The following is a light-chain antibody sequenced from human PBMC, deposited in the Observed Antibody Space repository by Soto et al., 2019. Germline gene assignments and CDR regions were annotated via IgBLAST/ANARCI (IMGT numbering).Light chain of an antibody. V-gene: IGLV1-44*01. CDR1: SSNIGSNT. J-gene: IGLJ3*02. Sequence: QPVLTQPPSASGIPGQSVTISCSGSSSNIGSNTVNWYQQLSGAAPKLLIHNNDQRPSGVPDRFSGSKSDTSASLAISGLQSADEADYYCAAWDDSLTAVLFGGGTKLTVL. CDR3: AAWDDSLTAVL. CDR2: NND.